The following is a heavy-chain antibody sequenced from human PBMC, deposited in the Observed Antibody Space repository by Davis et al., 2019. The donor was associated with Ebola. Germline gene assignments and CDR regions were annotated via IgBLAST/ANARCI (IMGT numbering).Heavy chain of an antibody. J-gene: IGHJ4*02. CDR3: AKDFPSRYFDY. Sequence: GESLKISCAASGLTFSSNWMHWVRQAPGKGLVWVSRINSDGSSTRYADSVKGRFTISRDNAKNTLYLQMNSLRAEDTAVYYCAKDFPSRYFDYWGQGTLVTVSS. V-gene: IGHV3-74*01. CDR1: GLTFSSNW. CDR2: INSDGSST.